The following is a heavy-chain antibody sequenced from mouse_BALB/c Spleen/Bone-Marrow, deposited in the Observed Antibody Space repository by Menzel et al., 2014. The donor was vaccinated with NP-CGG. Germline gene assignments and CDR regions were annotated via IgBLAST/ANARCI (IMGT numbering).Heavy chain of an antibody. D-gene: IGHD2-3*01. CDR1: GYAFTDYL. CDR2: INPGSGST. CDR3: ARYDGYFDY. J-gene: IGHJ2*01. V-gene: IGHV1-54*01. Sequence: QVQLQQPGAELVRPGTSVKVSCKASGYAFTDYLMEWLKQRPGQGLEWIGVINPGSGSTNYNEKFKDKATLTADKSSSTAYMQLSSLTSDDSAVYFCARYDGYFDYWGQGTILTVSP.